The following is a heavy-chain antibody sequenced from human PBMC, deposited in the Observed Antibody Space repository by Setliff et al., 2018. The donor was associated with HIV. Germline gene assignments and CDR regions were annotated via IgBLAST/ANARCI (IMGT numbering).Heavy chain of an antibody. J-gene: IGHJ4*02. CDR3: AKDLVTTTGPDY. CDR2: IWYDGSNK. Sequence: SLRLSCAASGFTFSSYGMHWVRQAPGKGLEWVAVIWYDGSNKYYADSVKGRFTISRDNSKNTLYLQMSSLRAEDTAVYYCAKDLVTTTGPDYWGQGTLVTVSS. V-gene: IGHV3-33*06. D-gene: IGHD1-1*01. CDR1: GFTFSSYG.